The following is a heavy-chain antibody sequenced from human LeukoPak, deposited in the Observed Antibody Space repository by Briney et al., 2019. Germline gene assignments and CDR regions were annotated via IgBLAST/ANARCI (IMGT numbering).Heavy chain of an antibody. CDR2: ISYDGSNK. V-gene: IGHV3-30*18. Sequence: GGSLRLSCSASGFTFSDAWMSWVRQAPGKGLEWVAVISYDGSNKYYADSVKGRFTISRDNSKNTLYLQMNSLRAEDTAVYYCAKDLYYYGSGSYKGMDVWGQGTTVTVSS. CDR1: GFTFSDAW. J-gene: IGHJ6*02. CDR3: AKDLYYYGSGSYKGMDV. D-gene: IGHD3-10*01.